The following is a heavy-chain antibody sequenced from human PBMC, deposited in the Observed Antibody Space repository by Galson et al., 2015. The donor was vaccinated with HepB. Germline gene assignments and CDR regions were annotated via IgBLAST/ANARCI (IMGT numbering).Heavy chain of an antibody. V-gene: IGHV3-43*01. D-gene: IGHD4-17*01. CDR2: ISWDGGST. Sequence: SLRLSCAASGFTFDDYTMHWVRQAPGKGLEWVSLISWDGGSTYYADSVKGRFTISRDNSKNSLYLQMNSLRTEDTALYYCAKDHYGDYVSIGYFDLWGRGTLVTVSS. CDR1: GFTFDDYT. CDR3: AKDHYGDYVSIGYFDL. J-gene: IGHJ2*01.